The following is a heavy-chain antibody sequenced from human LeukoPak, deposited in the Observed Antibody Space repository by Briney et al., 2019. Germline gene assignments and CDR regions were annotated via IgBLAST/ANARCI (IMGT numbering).Heavy chain of an antibody. V-gene: IGHV3-7*01. CDR2: IKQDGSEK. J-gene: IGHJ4*02. CDR1: GFTFSSYW. Sequence: GGSLRLSCGASGFTFSSYWMSWVRQAPGKGLEWVANIKQDGSEKYYVDSVKGRFTISRDNAKNSLYLQMNSLRAEDTAVYYCAREIPESGYSYDWGQGTLVTVSS. CDR3: AREIPESGYSYD. D-gene: IGHD5-18*01.